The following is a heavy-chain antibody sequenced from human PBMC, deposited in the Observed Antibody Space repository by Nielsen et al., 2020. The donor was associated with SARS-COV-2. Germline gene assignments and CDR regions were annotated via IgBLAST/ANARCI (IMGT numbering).Heavy chain of an antibody. Sequence: GGSLRLSCAASGFTFSSYAMSWVRQAPGKGLEWVSAISGSGGSTYYADSVKGRFTISRDNSKNTLYLQMNSLRAEDTAVYYCAKDAWFGVLLYWYFDYWGQGTLVTVSS. D-gene: IGHD3-10*01. CDR2: ISGSGGST. V-gene: IGHV3-23*01. CDR3: AKDAWFGVLLYWYFDY. J-gene: IGHJ4*02. CDR1: GFTFSSYA.